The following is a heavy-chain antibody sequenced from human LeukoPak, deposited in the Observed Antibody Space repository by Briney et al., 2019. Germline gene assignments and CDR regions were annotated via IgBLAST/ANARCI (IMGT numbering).Heavy chain of an antibody. D-gene: IGHD4-23*01. CDR1: GGSISSGGYY. CDR2: IYYSGST. Sequence: SETLSLTCTVSGGSISSGGYYWSWIRQHPGKGLEWIGYIYYSGSTYYNPSLKSRVTISVDTSKNQFSLKLSSVTAADTAVYYCARDLFLHSRYGGNSGSLNGMDVWGQGTTVTVSS. CDR3: ARDLFLHSRYGGNSGSLNGMDV. J-gene: IGHJ6*02. V-gene: IGHV4-31*03.